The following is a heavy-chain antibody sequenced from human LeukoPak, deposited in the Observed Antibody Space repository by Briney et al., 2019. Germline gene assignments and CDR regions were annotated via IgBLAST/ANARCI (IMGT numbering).Heavy chain of an antibody. Sequence: PGGSLRLSCAASGFTFSSYAMSWVRQAPGKGLEWVSAISGSGGSTYYADSVKGRFTISRDNSKNTLYLQMNSLRAEDTAVYYCAVRVRDGYYYYMDVWGKGTTVTVSS. V-gene: IGHV3-23*01. CDR1: GFTFSSYA. J-gene: IGHJ6*03. CDR2: ISGSGGST. CDR3: AVRVRDGYYYYMDV. D-gene: IGHD1-1*01.